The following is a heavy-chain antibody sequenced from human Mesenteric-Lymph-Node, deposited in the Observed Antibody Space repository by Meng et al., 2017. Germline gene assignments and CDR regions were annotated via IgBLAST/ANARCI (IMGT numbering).Heavy chain of an antibody. CDR1: GFTFSSYW. CDR2: ISPTGGST. CDR3: AKDRWAEP. J-gene: IGHJ4*02. Sequence: GGSLRLSCAASGFTFSSYWMTWVRQAPGKGLEWVSIISPTGGSTYYAGSVKGRFTISRDNSKNTLYLKMNSLRTEDTAIYYCAKDRWAEPWGQGTLVTVSS. D-gene: IGHD1-26*01. V-gene: IGHV3-23*01.